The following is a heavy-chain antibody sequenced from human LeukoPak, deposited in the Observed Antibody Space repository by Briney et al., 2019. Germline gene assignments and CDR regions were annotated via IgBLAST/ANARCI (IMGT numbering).Heavy chain of an antibody. J-gene: IGHJ4*02. Sequence: SETLSLTCTVSGGSISNYYWSWIRQPPGKGLEWIGYIYYSGSTNNNPSLRSRVTISVDTSKNQFSLKLSSVTAADTAVYYCARRVAGTGFDYWGQETLVTVSS. CDR2: IYYSGST. CDR3: ARRVAGTGFDY. CDR1: GGSISNYY. D-gene: IGHD3-10*01. V-gene: IGHV4-59*08.